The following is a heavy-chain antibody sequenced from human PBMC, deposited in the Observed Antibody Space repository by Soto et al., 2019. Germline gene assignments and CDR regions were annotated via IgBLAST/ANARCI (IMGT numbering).Heavy chain of an antibody. CDR3: ASSGRLGYNLWDYFAY. D-gene: IGHD5-12*01. CDR1: GFTFKTYA. J-gene: IGHJ4*02. Sequence: PGGSLRLSCATFGFTFKTYAMTWVRQIPGKGLEWVAVISGSGGTIYYADSVKGRFTISRDNSKGTVYLQMNSLRADDTALYYCASSGRLGYNLWDYFAYWGQGTLVTVSS. V-gene: IGHV3-23*01. CDR2: ISGSGGTI.